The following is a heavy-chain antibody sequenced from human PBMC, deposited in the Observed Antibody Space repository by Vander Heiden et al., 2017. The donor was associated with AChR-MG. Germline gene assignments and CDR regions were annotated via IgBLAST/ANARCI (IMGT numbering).Heavy chain of an antibody. D-gene: IGHD5-12*01. CDR3: AKESLRLHFDY. J-gene: IGHJ4*02. CDR1: GFTFSSYG. CDR2: ISYDGSNK. V-gene: IGHV3-30*18. Sequence: QVQLVESGGGVVQPGRSLRLSCAASGFTFSSYGMHWVRQAPGKGLEWVAVISYDGSNKYYADSVKGRFTISRDNSKNTLYLQMNSLRAEDTAVYYCAKESLRLHFDYWGQGTLVTVSS.